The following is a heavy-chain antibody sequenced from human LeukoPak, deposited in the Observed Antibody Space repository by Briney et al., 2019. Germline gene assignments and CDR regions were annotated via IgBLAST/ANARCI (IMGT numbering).Heavy chain of an antibody. J-gene: IGHJ6*02. CDR2: ISGSGSGGST. D-gene: IGHD5-12*01. Sequence: GGSLRLSCAASGFTFSSYAMSWVRQAPGKGLEWVSAISGSGSGGSTYYAGSVKGRFTISRDNSKNTLYLQMNSLRAEDTAVYYCAKDLDIVATYSYYYGMDVWGQGTTVTVSS. CDR1: GFTFSSYA. V-gene: IGHV3-23*01. CDR3: AKDLDIVATYSYYYGMDV.